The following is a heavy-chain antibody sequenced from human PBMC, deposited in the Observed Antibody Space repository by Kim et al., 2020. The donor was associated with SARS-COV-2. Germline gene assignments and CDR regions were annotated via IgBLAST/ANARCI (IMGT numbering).Heavy chain of an antibody. CDR1: GFTFSSYS. J-gene: IGHJ6*02. D-gene: IGHD3-10*01. CDR3: ARDQLLWFGEKQKYYYYGMDV. V-gene: IGHV3-21*01. CDR2: ISSSSSYI. Sequence: GGSLRLSCAASGFTFSSYSMNWVRQAPGKGLEWVSSISSSSSYIYYSDSVKGRFTISRDNAKNSLYLQMNSLRAEDTAVYYCARDQLLWFGEKQKYYYYGMDVWGQGTTVTVSS.